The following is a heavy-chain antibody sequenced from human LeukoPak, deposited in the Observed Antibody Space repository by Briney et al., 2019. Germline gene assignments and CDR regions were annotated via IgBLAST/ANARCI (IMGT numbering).Heavy chain of an antibody. Sequence: PSETLSLTCTVSGGSISSYYWSWIRQPPGKGLEWIGYIYTSGSTNYNPSLKSRVTISVDTSKNQFSLKLSSVTAADTAVYYCARHAALGYEDWFDPWGQGTLVTVSS. CDR1: GGSISSYY. CDR3: ARHAALGYEDWFDP. J-gene: IGHJ5*02. CDR2: IYTSGST. V-gene: IGHV4-4*09. D-gene: IGHD3-16*01.